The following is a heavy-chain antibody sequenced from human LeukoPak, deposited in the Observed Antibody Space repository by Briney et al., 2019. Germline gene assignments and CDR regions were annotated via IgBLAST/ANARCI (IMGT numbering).Heavy chain of an antibody. D-gene: IGHD3-22*01. CDR1: GYTFTTYG. CDR3: ATASYDSSGYYSH. J-gene: IGHJ4*02. Sequence: ASVKVSCKSSGYTFTTYGITWVRQAPGQGLEWMGWISTDNGDTNYAQKFQGRVTMTEDTPTDTAYMELSSLRSEDTAVYYCATASYDSSGYYSHWGQGTLVTVSS. V-gene: IGHV1-18*01. CDR2: ISTDNGDT.